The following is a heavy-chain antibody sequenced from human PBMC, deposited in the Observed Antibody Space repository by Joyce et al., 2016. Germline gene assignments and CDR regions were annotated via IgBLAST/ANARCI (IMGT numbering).Heavy chain of an antibody. CDR2: ISGTSYYI. D-gene: IGHD3-16*01. V-gene: IGHV3-21*01. CDR1: GSTFSSSG. CDR3: ARGGISYYYAMDV. Sequence: QLVESGGGVVKPGGSLRLSCEASGSTFSSSGMSWFRQAPGEGLGWVAAISGTSYYIFHAETVRGRFTVARDNAKKTLYLQMNSLRAEDSAVFYCARGGISYYYAMDVWGQGTTVTVSS. J-gene: IGHJ6*02.